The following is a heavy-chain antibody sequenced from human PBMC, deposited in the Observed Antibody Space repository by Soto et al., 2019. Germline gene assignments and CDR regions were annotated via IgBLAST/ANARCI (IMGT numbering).Heavy chain of an antibody. J-gene: IGHJ4*02. Sequence: QVQLVQSGAEVKKPGASVKVSCKASGYTFTDYDMHWVRQAPGQGLEWMGWISGNSGGTNYAQKFQGRVTMTRDTSIITAYMDLSRLTSDDTAVYYCARGYCSDNGCSPFFDNWGQGTLVTVSS. CDR2: ISGNSGGT. D-gene: IGHD2-15*01. V-gene: IGHV1-2*02. CDR3: ARGYCSDNGCSPFFDN. CDR1: GYTFTDYD.